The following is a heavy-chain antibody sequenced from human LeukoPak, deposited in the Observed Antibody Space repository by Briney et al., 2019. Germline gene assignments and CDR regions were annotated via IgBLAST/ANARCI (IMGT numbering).Heavy chain of an antibody. D-gene: IGHD1-7*01. V-gene: IGHV3-53*01. CDR3: ARADWNYDLTQYYFDY. CDR1: GFTVSSNY. Sequence: PGGSLRLSCAASGFTVSSNYMSWVRQAPGKGLEWVSVIYSGGSTYYADSVKGRFTISRNNSKNTLYLQMNGLRAEDTAVYYCARADWNYDLTQYYFDYWGQGTLVTVSS. J-gene: IGHJ4*02. CDR2: IYSGGST.